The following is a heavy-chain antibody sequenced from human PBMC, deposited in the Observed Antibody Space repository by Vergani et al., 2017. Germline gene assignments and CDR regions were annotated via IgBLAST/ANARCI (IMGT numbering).Heavy chain of an antibody. V-gene: IGHV3-9*01. CDR2: ISWNSGSI. CDR3: AKDMSCSSTSCYGAFDY. J-gene: IGHJ4*02. CDR1: GFTFDDYA. D-gene: IGHD2-2*01. Sequence: EVQLVESGGGLVQPGRSLRLSCAASGFTFDDYAMHWVRQAPGKGLEWVSGISWNSGSIGYADSVKGRFTISRDKAKNSLYLQMNSLRAEDTALYYCAKDMSCSSTSCYGAFDYWSQGSLVTVSS.